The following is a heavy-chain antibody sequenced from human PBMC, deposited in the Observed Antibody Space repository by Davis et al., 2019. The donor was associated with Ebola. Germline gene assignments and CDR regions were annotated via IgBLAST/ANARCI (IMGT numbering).Heavy chain of an antibody. CDR3: ARGRTYYDFWSGSSFDY. CDR1: GYTFTSYG. CDR2: INPNSGGT. J-gene: IGHJ4*02. Sequence: ASVKVSCKASGYTFTSYGISWVRQAPGQGLEWMGWINPNSGGTNYAQKFQGRVTMTRDTSISTAYMELSRLRSDDTAVYYCARGRTYYDFWSGSSFDYWGQGTLVTVSS. D-gene: IGHD3-3*01. V-gene: IGHV1-2*02.